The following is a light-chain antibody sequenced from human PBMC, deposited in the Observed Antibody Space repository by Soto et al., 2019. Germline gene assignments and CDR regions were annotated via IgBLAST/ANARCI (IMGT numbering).Light chain of an antibody. Sequence: DIQMTQSPSTLSASVGDRVTITCRASQSINNWLAWYQQKPGKAPKLLIYKASNLDIGVPSRFSGSGSGTEFTLPSSSLQPDDFAPYYCQQYDTYWPFGQGTNVEIK. CDR2: KAS. CDR1: QSINNW. J-gene: IGKJ1*01. V-gene: IGKV1-5*03. CDR3: QQYDTYWP.